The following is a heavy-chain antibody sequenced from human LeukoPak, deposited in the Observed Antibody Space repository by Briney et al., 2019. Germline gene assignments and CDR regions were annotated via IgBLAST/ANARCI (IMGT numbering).Heavy chain of an antibody. V-gene: IGHV1-18*01. D-gene: IGHD1-26*01. CDR3: ASPSRGSYYLNY. CDR1: GYAFTSYG. J-gene: IGHJ4*02. Sequence: ASVKVSCKASGYAFTSYGISWVRQAPGQGLEWMGWISAYNGNTNYAQKLQGRVTMTTDTSTSTAYMELRSLRSDDTAVYYCASPSRGSYYLNYWGQGTLVTVSS. CDR2: ISAYNGNT.